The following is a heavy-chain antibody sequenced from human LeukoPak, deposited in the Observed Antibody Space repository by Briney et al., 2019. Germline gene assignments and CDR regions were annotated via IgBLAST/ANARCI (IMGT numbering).Heavy chain of an antibody. J-gene: IGHJ6*03. V-gene: IGHV4-34*01. D-gene: IGHD3-22*01. CDR3: ARVGYYYDSSGYYLTYYYYYMDV. CDR2: INHSGST. CDR1: GGSFSGYY. Sequence: SETLSLTCAVYGGSFSGYYWSWIRQPPGKGLEWIGEINHSGSTNYNPSLKSRVTISVDTSKNQFSLKPSSVTAADTAVYYCARVGYYYDSSGYYLTYYYYYMDVWGKGTTVTVSS.